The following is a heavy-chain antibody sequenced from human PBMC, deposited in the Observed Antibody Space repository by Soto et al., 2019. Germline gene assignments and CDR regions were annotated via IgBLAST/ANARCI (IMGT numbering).Heavy chain of an antibody. D-gene: IGHD3-10*01. Sequence: PSETLSLTCTVSGGSVSSGSYYWSWIRQPPGKGLEWIGYIYYSGSTNYNPSLKSRVTTSVDTSKNQFSLKLSSVTAADTAVYYCARTRRYGSGNIGPHQLFDYWGQGTLVTVSS. V-gene: IGHV4-61*01. J-gene: IGHJ4*02. CDR3: ARTRRYGSGNIGPHQLFDY. CDR2: IYYSGST. CDR1: GGSVSSGSYY.